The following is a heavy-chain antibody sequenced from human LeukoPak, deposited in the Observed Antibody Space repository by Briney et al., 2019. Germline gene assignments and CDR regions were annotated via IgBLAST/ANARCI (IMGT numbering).Heavy chain of an antibody. D-gene: IGHD3-22*01. CDR3: AKVLAYYDSSGYNTFDY. CDR2: IKSDGSNY. CDR1: GFTVNSNY. Sequence: GGSLRLSCAASGFTVNSNYMSWVRQAPGKGLVWVSRIKSDGSNYYADSVKGRFTIFRDNAKNTLYLQMNSLRAEDTAVYYCAKVLAYYDSSGYNTFDYWGQGTLVTVSS. J-gene: IGHJ4*02. V-gene: IGHV3-74*01.